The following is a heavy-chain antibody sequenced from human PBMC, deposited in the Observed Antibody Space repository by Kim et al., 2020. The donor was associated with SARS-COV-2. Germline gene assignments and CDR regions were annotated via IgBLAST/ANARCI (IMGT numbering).Heavy chain of an antibody. J-gene: IGHJ3*02. CDR3: ARDNGGVMITVGGVNYAFDM. V-gene: IGHV3-33*08. D-gene: IGHD3-16*01. CDR2: IWHDGRNK. Sequence: GGSLRLSCAASGFAFSSYGMHWVRQAPGKGLGWVAIIWHDGRNKYNEDSVKGRFTIPRDNSKNTLDLQLNSLRAEDTAVYYCARDNGGVMITVGGVNYAFDMWGQGTLVIVSS. CDR1: GFAFSSYG.